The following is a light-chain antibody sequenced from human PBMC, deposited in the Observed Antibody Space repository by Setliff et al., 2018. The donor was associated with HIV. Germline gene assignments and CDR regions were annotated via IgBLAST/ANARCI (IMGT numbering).Light chain of an antibody. CDR2: DVI. CDR3: SSYTSSSTWV. CDR1: SSDVGGLNY. V-gene: IGLV2-14*03. Sequence: QSVLAQPASVSGSPGQSITISCTGTSSDVGGLNYVSWYQQQPGKAPQLLIYDVITRPSGVSDRFSASKSGNTASLTISGLQADDEADYYCSSYTSSSTWVFGGGTKGTVL. J-gene: IGLJ3*02.